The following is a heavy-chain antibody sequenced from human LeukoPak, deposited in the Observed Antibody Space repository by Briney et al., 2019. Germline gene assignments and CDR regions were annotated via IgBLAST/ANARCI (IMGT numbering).Heavy chain of an antibody. D-gene: IGHD3-22*01. CDR1: GYTFTSYG. V-gene: IGHV1-18*01. CDR2: ISAYNGNT. CDR3: AREATYYYDSSGYPCDY. J-gene: IGHJ4*02. Sequence: ASVKVSCKASGYTFTSYGISWVRQAPGQGLEWMGWISAYNGNTNYAQKLQGRVTMTTDTSTSTAYMELRSLRSDDTAVYYCAREATYYYDSSGYPCDYWGQGTLVTVSS.